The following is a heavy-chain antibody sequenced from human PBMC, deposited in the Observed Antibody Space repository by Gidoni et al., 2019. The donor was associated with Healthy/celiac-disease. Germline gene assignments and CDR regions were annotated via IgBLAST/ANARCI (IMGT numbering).Heavy chain of an antibody. CDR2: VYYRGTT. J-gene: IGHJ4*02. CDR1: GDSVSNPAYY. D-gene: IGHD6-13*01. Sequence: QLQLQESGPRLVKPSETLSLSCTVSGDSVSNPAYYWGWVRQPPGKGLVWIVTVYYRGTTYYNPSLKSRVTILVHTSLNQFSLRLSSVTAADTAIYYCARDIRYSSSWSHFDFWGQGTLATVSP. CDR3: ARDIRYSSSWSHFDF. V-gene: IGHV4-39*07.